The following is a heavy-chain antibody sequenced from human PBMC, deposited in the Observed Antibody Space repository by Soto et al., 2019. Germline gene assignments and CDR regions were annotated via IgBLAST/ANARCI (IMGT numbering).Heavy chain of an antibody. V-gene: IGHV3-23*01. J-gene: IGHJ3*02. CDR3: AKDTRGDYAFFASDI. CDR2: ISATGHNT. Sequence: GGSLRLSCAASGFTFNNYAMSWVRQAPGKGPEWVSAISATGHNTYYADSVRGRFTVSRDNSKNTLILQMNSLRAEDTALYYCAKDTRGDYAFFASDIWGQGTQVTVSS. CDR1: GFTFNNYA. D-gene: IGHD3-3*01.